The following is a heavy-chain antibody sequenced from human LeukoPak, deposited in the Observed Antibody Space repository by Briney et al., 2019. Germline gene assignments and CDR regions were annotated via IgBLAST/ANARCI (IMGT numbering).Heavy chain of an antibody. Sequence: PSETLSLTCTVSGGSISSYYWSWIRQPPGKGLEWIGYIYYGGSTNYNPSLKSRVTISVDTSKNQFSLKLSSVTAADTAVYYCARDSGQLFDYWGQGTLVTVSS. CDR1: GGSISSYY. D-gene: IGHD3-10*01. CDR3: ARDSGQLFDY. V-gene: IGHV4-59*01. CDR2: IYYGGST. J-gene: IGHJ4*02.